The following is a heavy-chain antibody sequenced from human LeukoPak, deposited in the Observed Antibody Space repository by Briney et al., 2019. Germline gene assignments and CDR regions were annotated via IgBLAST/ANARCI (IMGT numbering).Heavy chain of an antibody. CDR1: GGSIRSSSYY. CDR2: IYYSGST. D-gene: IGHD1-1*01. V-gene: IGHV4-39*01. J-gene: IGHJ6*03. Sequence: SETLSLTCTVSGGSIRSSSYYWGWIRQPPGKGLEWIGSIYYSGSTYYNPSLKSRVTISVDTSKKQFSLKLSSVTAADTAVYYCARVSWFPGTSYYYMDVWGKETTVTVSS. CDR3: ARVSWFPGTSYYYMDV.